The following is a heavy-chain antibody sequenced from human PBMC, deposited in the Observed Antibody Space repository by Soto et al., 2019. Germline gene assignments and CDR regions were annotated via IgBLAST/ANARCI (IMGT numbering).Heavy chain of an antibody. V-gene: IGHV1-18*04. CDR2: ISACNGNT. D-gene: IGHD4-17*01. Sequence: GASLKVSCKTSGYTFTSDGISWVRQAPGQWREWMGWISACNGNTNYAQKLQGRVTMTTDTSTSTAYMELRSLRSGDTAVYYCARDESTTVPNAFDISGQGTMVTDSS. J-gene: IGHJ3*02. CDR1: GYTFTSDG. CDR3: ARDESTTVPNAFDI.